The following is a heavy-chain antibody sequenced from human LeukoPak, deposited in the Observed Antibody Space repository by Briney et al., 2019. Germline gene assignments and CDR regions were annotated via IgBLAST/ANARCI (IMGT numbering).Heavy chain of an antibody. V-gene: IGHV3-30*02. D-gene: IGHD6-19*01. CDR2: IRYDGSNK. Sequence: PGGSLRLSCAAAGFTFSTYGIHWVRQAPGMGLEWVAFIRYDGSNKYYADSVKGRFTISRDNFMNTVYLQMHSLRPEDTAVYYCAKEGYSSGWYEDYWGQGTLVTVSS. CDR3: AKEGYSSGWYEDY. J-gene: IGHJ4*02. CDR1: GFTFSTYG.